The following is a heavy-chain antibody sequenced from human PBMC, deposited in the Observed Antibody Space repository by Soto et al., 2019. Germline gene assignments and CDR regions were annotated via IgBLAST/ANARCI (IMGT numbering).Heavy chain of an antibody. V-gene: IGHV5-10-1*01. CDR1: GYSFPSFW. Sequence: GESLKISCQGSGYSFPSFWISWVRQMPGKGLEWMGRIDPSDSYTNYSPSFQGHVTISTDKSTKTAYLHWSSLKASDTAMYFCARHVRARYDSTDYSLSWGQGTMVTVYS. CDR2: IDPSDSYT. CDR3: ARHVRARYDSTDYSLS. D-gene: IGHD3-22*01. J-gene: IGHJ5*02.